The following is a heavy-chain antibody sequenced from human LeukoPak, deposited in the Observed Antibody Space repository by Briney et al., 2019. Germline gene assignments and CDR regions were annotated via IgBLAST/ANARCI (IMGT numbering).Heavy chain of an antibody. J-gene: IGHJ3*02. CDR1: GFTFSSYA. CDR2: ISYDGSNK. V-gene: IGHV3-30*04. Sequence: GGSLRLSCAASGFTFSSYAMHWVRQAPGKGLEWVAVISYDGSNKYYADSVKGRFTISRDNSKNTLYLQMNSLRAEDTAVYYCARGGDIVVVPGAFDIWGQGTMVTVSS. D-gene: IGHD2-15*01. CDR3: ARGGDIVVVPGAFDI.